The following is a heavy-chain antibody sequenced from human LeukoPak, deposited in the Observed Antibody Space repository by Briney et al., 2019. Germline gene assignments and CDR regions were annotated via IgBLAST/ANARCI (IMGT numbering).Heavy chain of an antibody. CDR1: GFTFGSYG. J-gene: IGHJ6*02. D-gene: IGHD5-18*01. CDR2: IWYDGSNK. Sequence: GGSLRLSCAASGFTFGSYGMHWVRQAPGKGLEWEAVIWYDGSNKYYADSVKGRFTIARDNSKNTLHLQMNSLRAEDTAVYYCARDRPLDTAMVTAYGMDVWGQGTTVTVCS. V-gene: IGHV3-33*01. CDR3: ARDRPLDTAMVTAYGMDV.